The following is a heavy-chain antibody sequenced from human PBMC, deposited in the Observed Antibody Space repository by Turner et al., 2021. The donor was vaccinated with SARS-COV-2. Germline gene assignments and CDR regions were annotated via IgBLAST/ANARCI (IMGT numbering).Heavy chain of an antibody. V-gene: IGHV3-33*01. J-gene: IGHJ4*02. CDR2: IWDDGSNK. D-gene: IGHD6-13*01. CDR1: GFTFSSYG. Sequence: QVQLVESGGGVVQPGRSLRLSCAASGFTFSSYGMHWVRQAPGKGLEWVAVIWDDGSNKYYADSVKGRFTISRDNSKNTLYLQTNSLRAEDTAVYYCARGRTDSSSWMGYYFDYWGQGTLVTVSS. CDR3: ARGRTDSSSWMGYYFDY.